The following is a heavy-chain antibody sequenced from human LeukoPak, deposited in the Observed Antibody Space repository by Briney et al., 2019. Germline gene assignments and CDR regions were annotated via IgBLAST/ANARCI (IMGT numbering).Heavy chain of an antibody. D-gene: IGHD3-22*01. V-gene: IGHV1-18*01. CDR2: ISAYNGNT. CDR3: ARGKIYYDSSGSLDY. Sequence: GASVKVSCKASGYTFTSYGISWVRQAPGQGLEWMGWISAYNGNTNYAQKLQGRVTMTTDTSTSTAYMELRSLRSDDTAVYYCARGKIYYDSSGSLDYWGQGTLVTVSS. J-gene: IGHJ4*02. CDR1: GYTFTSYG.